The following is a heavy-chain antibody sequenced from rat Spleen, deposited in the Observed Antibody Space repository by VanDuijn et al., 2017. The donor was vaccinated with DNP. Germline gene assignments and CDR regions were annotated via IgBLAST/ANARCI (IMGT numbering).Heavy chain of an antibody. CDR2: ITPSGNSA. V-gene: IGHV5-25*01. CDR1: GFSFSDYY. J-gene: IGHJ3*01. D-gene: IGHD1-6*01. CDR3: ARHGVFYGLTFAY. Sequence: EVQLVESGGGFVQPGRSLKLSCAASGFSFSDYYMAWVRQAPTKGLEWVTSITPSGNSAFYRDSVKGRFTVSRDNANSSLSLQMDNLRSEDTAAYYCARHGVFYGLTFAYWGQGTLVTVSS.